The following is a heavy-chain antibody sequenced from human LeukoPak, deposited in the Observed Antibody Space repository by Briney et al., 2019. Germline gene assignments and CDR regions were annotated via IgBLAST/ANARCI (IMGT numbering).Heavy chain of an antibody. CDR2: VTNRGAGYTT. Sequence: GGSLRLSCTASGLTFSDHYMDWVRQAPGKGLEWVGRVTNRGAGYTTHYAASVKGRFTISRDDSKNSLYLQMNSLRAEDTAVYYCATWPGGWYGEDSWGQGTLVTVSS. D-gene: IGHD6-19*01. V-gene: IGHV3-72*01. CDR3: ATWPGGWYGEDS. CDR1: GLTFSDHY. J-gene: IGHJ4*02.